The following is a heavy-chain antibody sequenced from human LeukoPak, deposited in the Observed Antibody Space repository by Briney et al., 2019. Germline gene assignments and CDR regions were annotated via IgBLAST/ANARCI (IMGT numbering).Heavy chain of an antibody. J-gene: IGHJ4*02. CDR3: ARVSVDWSPSPFFDY. CDR2: INHSGST. D-gene: IGHD3-9*01. Sequence: SETLSLTCAVYGGSFSGYYWSWIRQPPGKGLEWIGEINHSGSTNYNRSLKSRVTISVDTSKNQFSLKLSSVTAADTAVYYCARVSVDWSPSPFFDYWGQGTLVTVSS. CDR1: GGSFSGYY. V-gene: IGHV4-34*01.